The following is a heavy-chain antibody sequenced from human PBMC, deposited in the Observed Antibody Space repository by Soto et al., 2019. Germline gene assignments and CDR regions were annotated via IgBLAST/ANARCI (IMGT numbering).Heavy chain of an antibody. V-gene: IGHV3-66*01. D-gene: IGHD1-26*01. J-gene: IGHJ1*01. CDR3: ARDVVGATTEYFQH. CDR1: GFTVSSNY. CDR2: IYSGGGT. Sequence: EVQLVESGGGLVQPGGSLRLSCAASGFTVSSNYMSWVRQAPGKGLEWVSVIYSGGGTYYADSVKGRFTISRDNSKNTLYLQMNSLRAEDTAVYYWARDVVGATTEYFQHWGQGTLVTVSS.